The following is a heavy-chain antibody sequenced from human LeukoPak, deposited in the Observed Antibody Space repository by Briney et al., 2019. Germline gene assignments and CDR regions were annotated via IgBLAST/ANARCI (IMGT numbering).Heavy chain of an antibody. CDR2: ISSSSSYI. Sequence: PGGSLRLSCAASGFTFSNYNMNWVRQAPGKGLEWVSSISSSSSYIYYADSVKGRFTISRDNAKNSLYLQMNSLRAEDTAVYYCARGTTALMDVWGKGTTVTVSS. V-gene: IGHV3-21*01. CDR1: GFTFSNYN. CDR3: ARGTTALMDV. J-gene: IGHJ6*03. D-gene: IGHD2-21*02.